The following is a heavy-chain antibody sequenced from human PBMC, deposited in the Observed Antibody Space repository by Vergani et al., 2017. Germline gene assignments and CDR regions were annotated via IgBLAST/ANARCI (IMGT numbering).Heavy chain of an antibody. D-gene: IGHD6-13*01. J-gene: IGHJ6*02. CDR3: VSSWYLGET. CDR2: INHSGST. Sequence: QVQLVESGGGLVKPGGSLRLSCAASGFTFSSYSMNWVRQAPGKGLEWIGEINHSGSTNYNPSLKSRVTISVDTSKNQFSLKLSSVTAADTAVYYCVSSWYLGETWGQGTTVTVSS. CDR1: GFTFSSYS. V-gene: IGHV4-34*08.